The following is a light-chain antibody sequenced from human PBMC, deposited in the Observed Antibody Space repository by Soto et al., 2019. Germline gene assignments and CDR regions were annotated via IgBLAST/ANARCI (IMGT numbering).Light chain of an antibody. CDR1: QTVRSSF. CDR3: HQYGYLGT. Sequence: EVVLTHSPSTLSLSPGLRSTLSCRTSQTVRSSFLAWYQQTPGQAPRLLIYDASIRATDIPDRLTGGGSGTEFTLTISRLEPEDFAVYYCHQYGYLGTFGQGTKVDIK. V-gene: IGKV3-20*01. CDR2: DAS. J-gene: IGKJ1*01.